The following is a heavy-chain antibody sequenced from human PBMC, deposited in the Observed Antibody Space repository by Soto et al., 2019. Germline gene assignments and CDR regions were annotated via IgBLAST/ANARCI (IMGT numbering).Heavy chain of an antibody. CDR3: AKNGQPPYYYYGLDV. CDR1: GYTFTRYG. CDR2: ISGYNGDA. V-gene: IGHV1-18*01. D-gene: IGHD2-8*01. Sequence: ASVKVSCKASGYTFTRYGICWVRQAPGQGLEWMGWISGYNGDANYAQRFQGRVSMTIDTSTTTAYMELRTLTSDDTAVYYCAKNGQPPYYYYGLDVWGQGTTVTVSS. J-gene: IGHJ6*02.